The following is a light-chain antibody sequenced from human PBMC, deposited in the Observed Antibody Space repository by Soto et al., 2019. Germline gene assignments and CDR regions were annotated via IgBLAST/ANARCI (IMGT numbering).Light chain of an antibody. CDR1: QSISNY. J-gene: IGKJ1*01. Sequence: DIPMTQSPSSLSASVGDRVTITCRASQSISNYLNWYQLEPGKAPKLLIYTAATLQSGVPSRFSGSGSGTDFTLTISSLQPEDSATYYCQQSHSTPPTFGQGTKVEVK. V-gene: IGKV1-39*01. CDR2: TAA. CDR3: QQSHSTPPT.